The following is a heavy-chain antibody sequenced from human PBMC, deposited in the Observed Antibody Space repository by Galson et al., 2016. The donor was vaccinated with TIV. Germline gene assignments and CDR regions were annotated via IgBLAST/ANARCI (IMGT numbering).Heavy chain of an antibody. J-gene: IGHJ6*02. Sequence: LRLSCAASGFSVNDNYMSWVRQAPGRGLEWVSIISSGGSTNYVDSVKGQFTISRYFSKNTLFLQMHSLRAEDSAVYYCARDRRHCGNECYLYYYYGMDVWGPGTTVTVSS. V-gene: IGHV3-66*02. CDR2: ISSGGST. CDR3: ARDRRHCGNECYLYYYYGMDV. D-gene: IGHD2-21*01. CDR1: GFSVNDNY.